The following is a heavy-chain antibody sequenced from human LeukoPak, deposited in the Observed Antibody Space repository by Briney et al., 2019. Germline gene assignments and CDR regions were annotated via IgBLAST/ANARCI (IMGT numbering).Heavy chain of an antibody. CDR2: IYTRGST. J-gene: IGHJ4*01. CDR1: GGSFSSYH. Sequence: SDPESLTCSVSGGSFSSYHGSWIRQPAGEGVEWIGRIYTRGSTIYTRSLKRRVTRSVGTSKNQFSLALGPVTGADPGVFFFARGSAVVSPFYYWGHGNLFTVSS. V-gene: IGHV4-4*07. CDR3: ARGSAVVSPFYY. D-gene: IGHD4-23*01.